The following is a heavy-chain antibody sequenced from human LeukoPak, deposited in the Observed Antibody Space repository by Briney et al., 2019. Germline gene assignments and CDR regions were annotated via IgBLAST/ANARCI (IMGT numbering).Heavy chain of an antibody. CDR3: AREGGYDSSGYYDY. CDR2: IIPILGIA. CDR1: GGTFSSYA. D-gene: IGHD3-22*01. V-gene: IGHV1-69*04. J-gene: IGHJ4*02. Sequence: SVKVSCKASGGTFSSYAISWVRQAPGQGLEWMGRIIPILGIANYAQEFQGRVTITADKSTSTAYMELSSLRSEDTAVYYCAREGGYDSSGYYDYWGQGTLVTVSS.